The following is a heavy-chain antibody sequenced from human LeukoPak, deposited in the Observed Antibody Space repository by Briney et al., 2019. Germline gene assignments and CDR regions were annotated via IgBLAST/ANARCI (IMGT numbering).Heavy chain of an antibody. Sequence: GGSLRLSCAASGFTFSNYGMHWVRQAPGKGLEWVAVISYDGSNKYYADSVKGRFTISRDNSKNTLYLQMNSLRAEDTAVYYCARVRYYYYYYMDVWGKGTTVTVSS. CDR3: ARVRYYYYYYMDV. J-gene: IGHJ6*03. V-gene: IGHV3-30*19. CDR1: GFTFSNYG. CDR2: ISYDGSNK.